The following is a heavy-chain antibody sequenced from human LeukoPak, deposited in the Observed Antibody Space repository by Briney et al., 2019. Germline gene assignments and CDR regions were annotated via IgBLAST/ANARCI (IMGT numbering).Heavy chain of an antibody. V-gene: IGHV3-30*04. CDR1: GFTFSSYS. CDR3: ARDGFYSNYGLDY. CDR2: ISNDGTNK. Sequence: PGGSLRLSCAASGFTFSSYSTHWVRQAPGKGLEWVAIISNDGTNKYYADSVKGRFTISRDNSKNTLYLQMNSLRAEDTAVYYCARDGFYSNYGLDYWGQGTLVTVSS. D-gene: IGHD4-11*01. J-gene: IGHJ4*02.